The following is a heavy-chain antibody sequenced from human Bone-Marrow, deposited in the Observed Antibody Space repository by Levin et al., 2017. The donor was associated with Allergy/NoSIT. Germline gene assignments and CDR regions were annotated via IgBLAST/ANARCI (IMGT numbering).Heavy chain of an antibody. Sequence: KASETLSLTCTVSGGSISSGTYFWSWIRQPAGKGLEWIGRIYTSGSTDYNPSLKSRVTMSIDTSQSQLSLKLSSVTAADTAVYYCAGYYDKYDSTHAFDIWGQGTMVTVSS. CDR3: AGYYDKYDSTHAFDI. J-gene: IGHJ3*02. CDR1: GGSISSGTYF. V-gene: IGHV4-61*02. CDR2: IYTSGST. D-gene: IGHD3-22*01.